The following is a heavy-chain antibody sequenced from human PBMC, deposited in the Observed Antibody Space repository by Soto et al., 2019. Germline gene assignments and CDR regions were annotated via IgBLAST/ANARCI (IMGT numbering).Heavy chain of an antibody. CDR3: ARLAVAASRFYYYYGMDV. CDR2: INHSGST. Sequence: SETLSLTCAVYGGSFSGYYCSWIRQPPGKGLEWIGEINHSGSTNYNPSLKSRVTISVDTSKNQFSLKLSSVTAADTAVYYCARLAVAASRFYYYYGMDVWGQGTTVTVSS. V-gene: IGHV4-34*01. CDR1: GGSFSGYY. D-gene: IGHD6-19*01. J-gene: IGHJ6*02.